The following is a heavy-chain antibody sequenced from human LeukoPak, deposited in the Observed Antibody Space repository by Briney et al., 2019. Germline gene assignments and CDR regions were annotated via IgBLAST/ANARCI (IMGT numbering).Heavy chain of an antibody. CDR3: ARWDYYGSGSLDY. Sequence: PGGSLRLSCAASGFTVTTDHMSWVRQAPGKGLECVSIIYSDGSTSHADSVKGRFTISRDISKNTVHLQMNSLRAEDTAVYYCARWDYYGSGSLDYWGQGTLVTVSS. D-gene: IGHD3-10*01. J-gene: IGHJ4*02. CDR2: IYSDGST. CDR1: GFTVTTDH. V-gene: IGHV3-53*01.